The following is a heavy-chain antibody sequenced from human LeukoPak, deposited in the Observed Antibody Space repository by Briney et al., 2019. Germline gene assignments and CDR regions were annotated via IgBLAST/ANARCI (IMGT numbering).Heavy chain of an antibody. J-gene: IGHJ4*02. Sequence: PGGSLRLSCAASGFTFSSYWMHWVRQAPGKGLVWVSRINSDGSSTSYADSVKGRFTISRDNAKNTLYLQMNSLRAEDTAVYYCARAVRSYGALYYWGQGTLVTVSS. D-gene: IGHD1-26*01. CDR3: ARAVRSYGALYY. CDR2: INSDGSST. CDR1: GFTFSSYW. V-gene: IGHV3-74*01.